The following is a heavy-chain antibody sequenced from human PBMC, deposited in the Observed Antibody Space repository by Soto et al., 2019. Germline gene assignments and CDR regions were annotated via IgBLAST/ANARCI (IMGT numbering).Heavy chain of an antibody. CDR1: GYTFTSYG. J-gene: IGHJ4*02. CDR2: ISDYNGNT. D-gene: IGHD3-22*01. Sequence: AAVKVSCKASGYTFTSYGISWVRQAPGQGLEWVGWISDYNGNTKYAQKLQGSATTTTNTSKSTAYMELRSLRSDATAVYYCAREGSYYNSSGYPFDYWGQGTLVTVSS. CDR3: AREGSYYNSSGYPFDY. V-gene: IGHV1-18*04.